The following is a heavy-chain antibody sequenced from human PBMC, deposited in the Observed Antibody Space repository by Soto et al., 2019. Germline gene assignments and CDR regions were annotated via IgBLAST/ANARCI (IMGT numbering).Heavy chain of an antibody. CDR3: ATYITAVPF. D-gene: IGHD6-13*01. Sequence: ASVKVSCKASGYTFSDYDINWVRQATGQGLEWMGWMNPNSGNTGYAQKFQGRVTMTRNTSTTTAYMELSSLRSEDTAMYYCATYITAVPFWGQGTLVTVSS. CDR1: GYTFSDYD. CDR2: MNPNSGNT. V-gene: IGHV1-8*01. J-gene: IGHJ4*02.